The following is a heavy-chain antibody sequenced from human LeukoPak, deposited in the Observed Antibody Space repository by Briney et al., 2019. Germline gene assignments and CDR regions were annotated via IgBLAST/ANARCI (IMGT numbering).Heavy chain of an antibody. V-gene: IGHV4-34*01. Sequence: KTSETLSLTCAVYGVSFSGYHWSWVRQSPGKGLEWIGEIDHSGTTNYNPSLKSRVTLSVDTSRNRISLTVTSVTAADTAVYYCARLSRMTNLGPWGQRTLVTVSS. CDR1: GVSFSGYH. J-gene: IGHJ5*02. CDR2: IDHSGTT. D-gene: IGHD4-17*01. CDR3: ARLSRMTNLGP.